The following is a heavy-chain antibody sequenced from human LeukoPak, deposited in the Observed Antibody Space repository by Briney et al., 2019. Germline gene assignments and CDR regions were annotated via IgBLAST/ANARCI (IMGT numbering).Heavy chain of an antibody. J-gene: IGHJ4*02. CDR3: ARGAGYNYPYYFDY. CDR1: RFTVSSNY. D-gene: IGHD5-24*01. V-gene: IGHV3-53*01. CDR2: IYGGGNI. Sequence: PGGSLRLSCAASRFTVSSNYMNWVRQAPGKGLEWVSVIYGGGNIYYADSVKGRFTISRDNSKNTLYLQINSLRAEDTAVYYCARGAGYNYPYYFDYWGQGTLVTVSS.